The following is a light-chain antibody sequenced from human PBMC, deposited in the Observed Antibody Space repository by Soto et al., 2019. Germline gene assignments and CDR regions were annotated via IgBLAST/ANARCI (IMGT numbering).Light chain of an antibody. V-gene: IGLV1-47*01. CDR2: RNN. CDR3: AAWDDSLSGPRV. J-gene: IGLJ2*01. Sequence: QSVLTQPPSASGTPGQRVTISCSGSSSNIGSNYVYWYQQLPGTAPKLLIYRNNQRPSGVPDRFSGAKSGTSASLAISGLRSEDEADYYCAAWDDSLSGPRVFGGGTTLPVL. CDR1: SSNIGSNY.